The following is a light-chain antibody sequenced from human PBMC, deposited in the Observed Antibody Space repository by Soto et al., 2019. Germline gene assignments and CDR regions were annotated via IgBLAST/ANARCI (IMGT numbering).Light chain of an antibody. CDR2: GAS. CDR3: QKCGSWLWT. V-gene: IGKV3-20*01. CDR1: QTVSSSY. Sequence: EIVLTQSPGTLSLSPGERATLSCRASQTVSSSYLAWYQQKPGQAPRLLIYGASSRATGIPDRFTGSGSGTDFTLTISRLEPEDFAVYYCQKCGSWLWTFGQGTKVEIK. J-gene: IGKJ1*01.